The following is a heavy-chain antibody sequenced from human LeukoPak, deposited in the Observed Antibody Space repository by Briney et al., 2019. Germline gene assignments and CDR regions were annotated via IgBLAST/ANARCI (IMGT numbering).Heavy chain of an antibody. CDR2: IYSGGGT. Sequence: GGSLRLSCAASGFTFSSYGMSWVRQAPGKGLEWVSVIYSGGGTYYSDSVKGRSTISRDNSKNTLYLQMNSLRAEDTAVYYCARVYTGHAFDIWGQGTMVTVSS. CDR3: ARVYTGHAFDI. D-gene: IGHD5/OR15-5a*01. CDR1: GFTFSSYG. J-gene: IGHJ3*02. V-gene: IGHV3-23*03.